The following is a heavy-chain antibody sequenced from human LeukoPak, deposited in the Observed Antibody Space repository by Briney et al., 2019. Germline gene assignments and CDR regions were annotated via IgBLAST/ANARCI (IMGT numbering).Heavy chain of an antibody. CDR1: GFTFSSYE. V-gene: IGHV3-48*03. J-gene: IGHJ6*04. D-gene: IGHD3-10*02. Sequence: GGSLRLSCAASGFTFSSYEMNWVRQSPGKGLEWVSYIISSGSTIYYADSVKGRFTISRDNAKNSLYLQMNSLRAEDTAVYYCAELGITMIGGVWGKGTTVTISS. CDR3: AELGITMIGGV. CDR2: IISSGSTI.